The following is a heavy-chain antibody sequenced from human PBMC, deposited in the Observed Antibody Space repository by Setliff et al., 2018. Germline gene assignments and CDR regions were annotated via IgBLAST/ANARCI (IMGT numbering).Heavy chain of an antibody. V-gene: IGHV3-64D*09. CDR3: VKDPSVYGADSGSI. D-gene: IGHD2-21*02. J-gene: IGHJ3*02. Sequence: GSLRLSCSASGFTFSRYAMHWVRQAPRKGLESVSAISSTGIPIYYADSVKARFTTSRDDAQNTLYLQMSSLRTDDTAAYYCVKDPSVYGADSGSIWGQGTMVTVSS. CDR2: ISSTGIPI. CDR1: GFTFSRYA.